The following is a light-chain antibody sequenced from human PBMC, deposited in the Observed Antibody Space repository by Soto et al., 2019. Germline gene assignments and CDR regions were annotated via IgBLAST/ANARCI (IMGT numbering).Light chain of an antibody. CDR2: AAS. CDR3: QQTYSTPRGA. J-gene: IGKJ1*01. Sequence: DIQMTQSPSSLSASVGDRVTITCRASESIRNNLNWYQQKPGKAPKLLIYAASTLQSGVPSRFSGGGSGTEFTLTIGSLQPEDFTPYYCQQTYSTPRGAFGQGTKVEFE. CDR1: ESIRNN. V-gene: IGKV1-39*01.